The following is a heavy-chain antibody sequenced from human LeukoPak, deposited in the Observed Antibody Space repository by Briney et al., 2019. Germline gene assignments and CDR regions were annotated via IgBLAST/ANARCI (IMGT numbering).Heavy chain of an antibody. Sequence: SETLSLTCTVSGGSISSSSYYWGWIRQPPGKGLEWIGSIYYSGSTYYNPSLKSRVTISVDKSKSQFSLKLNSVTAADTAVYYCARVYGGILTGCYGFDYWGQGTLVTVSS. V-gene: IGHV4-39*07. CDR3: ARVYGGILTGCYGFDY. CDR1: GGSISSSSYY. J-gene: IGHJ4*02. D-gene: IGHD3-9*01. CDR2: IYYSGST.